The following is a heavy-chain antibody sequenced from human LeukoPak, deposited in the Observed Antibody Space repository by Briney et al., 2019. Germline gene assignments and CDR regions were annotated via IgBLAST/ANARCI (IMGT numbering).Heavy chain of an antibody. CDR3: ARDGDIVATIPELDY. CDR2: IIPIFGTA. Sequence: SSVKVSCKASGGTFSSYAISWVRQAPGQGLEWMGGIIPIFGTANYAQKLQGRVTMTTDTSTSTAYMELRSLRSDDTAVYYCARDGDIVATIPELDYWGQGTLVTVSS. J-gene: IGHJ4*02. CDR1: GGTFSSYA. D-gene: IGHD5-12*01. V-gene: IGHV1-69*05.